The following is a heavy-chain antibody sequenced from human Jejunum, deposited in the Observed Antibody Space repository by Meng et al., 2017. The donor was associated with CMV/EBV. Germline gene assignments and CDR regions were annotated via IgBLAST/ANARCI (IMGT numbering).Heavy chain of an antibody. CDR2: RRTSNGNT. CDR1: RKPFSTYG. J-gene: IGHJ4*02. V-gene: IGHV1-18*01. Sequence: VTSEREGKEASAYEKVLCQNSRKPFSTYGFSWVRSAHGKGLEGGGSRRTSNGNTHYGQKVTDRGTMITDPSTRTAYLELRSLTSDDTDVYYCVRDFWSDFYAYWGQGTLVTVSS. CDR3: VRDFWSDFYAY. D-gene: IGHD3-3*01.